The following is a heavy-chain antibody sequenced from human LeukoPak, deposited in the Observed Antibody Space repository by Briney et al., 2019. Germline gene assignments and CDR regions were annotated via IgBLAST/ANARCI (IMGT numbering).Heavy chain of an antibody. V-gene: IGHV3-21*01. CDR1: GFTFSSYS. Sequence: LGGSLRLSCAASGFTFSSYSMNWVRQAPGKGLEWVSSISSSSSYIYYADSVKGRFTISRDNAKNSLYLQMNSLRAEDTAVYYCARVAGIAARRDFDYWGQGTLVTVSS. D-gene: IGHD6-6*01. CDR2: ISSSSSYI. J-gene: IGHJ4*02. CDR3: ARVAGIAARRDFDY.